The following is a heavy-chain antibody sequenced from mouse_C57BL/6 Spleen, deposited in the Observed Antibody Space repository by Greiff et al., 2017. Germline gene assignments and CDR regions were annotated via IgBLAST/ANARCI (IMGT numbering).Heavy chain of an antibody. Sequence: QVQLQQPGAELVMPGASVKLSCKASGYTFTSYWMHWVKQRPGQGLEWIGEIDPSDSYTNYNQKFKGKSTLTVDKSSSTAYMQLSSLTSEDSAVYYCARGAAQATSYYFDYWGQGTTLTVSS. CDR3: ARGAAQATSYYFDY. CDR1: GYTFTSYW. CDR2: IDPSDSYT. D-gene: IGHD3-2*02. J-gene: IGHJ2*01. V-gene: IGHV1-69*01.